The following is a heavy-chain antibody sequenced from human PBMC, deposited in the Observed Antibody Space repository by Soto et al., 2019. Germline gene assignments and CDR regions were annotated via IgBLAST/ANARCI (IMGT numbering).Heavy chain of an antibody. CDR3: ATVGRDSSGYFYYFDY. V-gene: IGHV1-24*01. Sequence: GASVEVSCKVSRYTLTELSMHWVRQAPGKGLEWMGGFDPEDGETIYAQKFQGRVTMTEDTSTDTAYMELSSLRSEDTAVYYCATVGRDSSGYFYYFDYWGQGTLVTVSS. D-gene: IGHD3-22*01. CDR1: RYTLTELS. J-gene: IGHJ4*02. CDR2: FDPEDGET.